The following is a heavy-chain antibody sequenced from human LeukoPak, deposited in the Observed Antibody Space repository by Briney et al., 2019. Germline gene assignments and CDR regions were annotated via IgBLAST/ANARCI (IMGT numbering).Heavy chain of an antibody. J-gene: IGHJ4*02. V-gene: IGHV3-30*18. CDR3: AKATGIVGNY. Sequence: PGGSLRLSCAASGFTFSNYGMHWVRQAPGKGLEWVAVISYDGSNKYYADSVKGRFTISRDNSKNTLYLQMNSLRAEDTAVYYCAKATGIVGNYWGQGTLVTVSS. D-gene: IGHD1-26*01. CDR1: GFTFSNYG. CDR2: ISYDGSNK.